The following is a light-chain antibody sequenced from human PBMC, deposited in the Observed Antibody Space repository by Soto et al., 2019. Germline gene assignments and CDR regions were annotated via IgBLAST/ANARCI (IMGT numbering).Light chain of an antibody. CDR3: QQYGSAPRT. Sequence: EIVLTQSPGTLYLSPGERATLSCRASLSVSSNYLAWYQQKPGQAPRLLIYGASSRAAGIPDRFVGSGSGADFTLTISSLEPEDFAVYYCQQYGSAPRTFGQGNKVEIK. CDR2: GAS. J-gene: IGKJ1*01. V-gene: IGKV3-20*01. CDR1: LSVSSNY.